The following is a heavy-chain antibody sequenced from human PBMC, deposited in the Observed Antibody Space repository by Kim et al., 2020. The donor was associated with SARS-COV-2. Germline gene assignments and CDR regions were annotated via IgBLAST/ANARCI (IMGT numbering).Heavy chain of an antibody. V-gene: IGHV3-48*02. Sequence: GGSLRLSCAASGFTFSSYSMNWVRQAPGKGLEWVSYISSSSSTIYYADSVKGRFTISRDNAKNSLYLQMNSLRDEDTAVYYCARTGRAAAGTSYGMDVWGQGTTVTVSS. J-gene: IGHJ6*02. CDR1: GFTFSSYS. D-gene: IGHD6-13*01. CDR3: ARTGRAAAGTSYGMDV. CDR2: ISSSSSTI.